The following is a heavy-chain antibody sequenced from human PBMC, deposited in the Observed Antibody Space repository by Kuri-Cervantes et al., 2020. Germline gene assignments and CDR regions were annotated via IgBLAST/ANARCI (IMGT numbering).Heavy chain of an antibody. D-gene: IGHD5-12*01. CDR2: IVVGSGNT. CDR1: GFTFTSSA. V-gene: IGHV1-58*01. Sequence: SVKVSCKASGFTFTSSAVQWVRQARGQRLEWIGWIVVGSGNTNYAQKFQERVTITRDMSTSTAYMDLSSLRAEDTAVYYCAKDHGGVATMEYAFDIWGQGTMVTVSS. J-gene: IGHJ3*02. CDR3: AKDHGGVATMEYAFDI.